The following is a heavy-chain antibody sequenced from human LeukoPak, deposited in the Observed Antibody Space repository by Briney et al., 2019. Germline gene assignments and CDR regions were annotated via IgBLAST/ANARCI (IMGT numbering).Heavy chain of an antibody. V-gene: IGHV3-23*01. D-gene: IGHD1-1*01. CDR3: AKGDNWNSRSAFDS. Sequence: PGGSLRLSCAASGFIFSSYGMNWVRQAPGKGLEWVSVTSGSGVSTYYADSVKGRFTMSRDNSKNTLYLQMNRLRAEDTAEYFCAKGDNWNSRSAFDSWGQGTMVTVS. J-gene: IGHJ3*02. CDR2: TSGSGVST. CDR1: GFIFSSYG.